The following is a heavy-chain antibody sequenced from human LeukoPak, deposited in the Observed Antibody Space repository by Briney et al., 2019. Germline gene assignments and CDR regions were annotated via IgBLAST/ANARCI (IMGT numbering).Heavy chain of an antibody. CDR3: ARAPPGWYGYYYYSMDV. CDR1: GFTLSTYD. J-gene: IGHJ6*03. V-gene: IGHV3-13*01. CDR2: IGATGDT. Sequence: GGSLRLSCAASGFTLSTYDMHWVRQATGKGLEWVSGIGATGDTYYPGSVKGRFTISRENAKNSMHLQMNSLRAGDTAVYYCARAPPGWYGYYYYSMDVWGKGTTVTVSS. D-gene: IGHD6-19*01.